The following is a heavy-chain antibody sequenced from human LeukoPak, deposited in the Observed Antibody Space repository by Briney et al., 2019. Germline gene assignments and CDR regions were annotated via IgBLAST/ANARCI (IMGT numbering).Heavy chain of an antibody. CDR1: GYSISSGCY. CDR3: ARTGYSSSWYIAENWFDP. Sequence: SETLSLTCTVSGYSISSGCYWGWIRQPPGKGLEWIGSIYHSGSTNYNPSLKSRVTISVDTSKNQFSLKLSSVTAADTAVYYCARTGYSSSWYIAENWFDPWGQGTLVTVSS. CDR2: IYHSGST. D-gene: IGHD6-13*01. V-gene: IGHV4-38-2*02. J-gene: IGHJ5*02.